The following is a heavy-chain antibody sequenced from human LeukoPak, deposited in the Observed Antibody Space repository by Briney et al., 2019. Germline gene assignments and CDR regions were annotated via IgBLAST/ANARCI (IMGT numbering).Heavy chain of an antibody. V-gene: IGHV3-11*01. CDR1: GFTFSDYC. CDR3: ARESIAAAGTFDY. Sequence: GGSLRLSCAASGFTFSDYCMSWIRQAPGKGLEWVSYISSSGSTIYYADSVKGRFTISRDNAKNSLYLQMNSLRAEDTAVYYCARESIAAAGTFDYWGQGTLVTVSS. J-gene: IGHJ4*02. D-gene: IGHD6-13*01. CDR2: ISSSGSTI.